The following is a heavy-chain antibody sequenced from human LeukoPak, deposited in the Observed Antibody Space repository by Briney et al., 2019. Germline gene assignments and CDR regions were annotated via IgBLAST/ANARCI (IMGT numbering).Heavy chain of an antibody. Sequence: SETLSLTCSVSGGSISSYYWNWIRQPAGKGLEWIGRIYTSGSTNYNPSLKTRVTISVDTSKNQFSLKLSSVTAADTAVYYCARSPYYDFWSGYHEFYYYYYYMDVWGKGTTVTVSS. CDR2: IYTSGST. V-gene: IGHV4-4*07. CDR3: ARSPYYDFWSGYHEFYYYYYYMDV. D-gene: IGHD3-3*01. J-gene: IGHJ6*03. CDR1: GGSISSYY.